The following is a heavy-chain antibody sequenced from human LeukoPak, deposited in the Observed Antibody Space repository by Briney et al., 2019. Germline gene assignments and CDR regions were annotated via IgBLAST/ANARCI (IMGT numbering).Heavy chain of an antibody. CDR2: IYISGST. CDR1: GGSISSAAYY. Sequence: PSETLSLTCTVSGGSISSAAYYWSWIRQPAGKGLEWIARIYISGSTNYNPSLKSRVTISVDTSKSQFSLKLTSVTAADTAVYYRARVAVAAREYFDYWGQGTLVTVSS. D-gene: IGHD6-19*01. CDR3: ARVAVAAREYFDY. J-gene: IGHJ4*02. V-gene: IGHV4-61*02.